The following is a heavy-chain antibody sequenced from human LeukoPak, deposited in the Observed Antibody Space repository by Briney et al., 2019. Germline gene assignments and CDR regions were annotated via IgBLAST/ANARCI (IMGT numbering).Heavy chain of an antibody. J-gene: IGHJ4*02. D-gene: IGHD6-19*01. CDR1: GVSISSYY. Sequence: SESLSLTCTVSGVSISSYYWSWIRQPPGKGLEWVGYIYYSGSTNYNPSLKSRVTISVGTAKNQFSLKLSSVTAADTAVYYCARDIRGWYKSGGYYFDYWGQGTLVTVSS. CDR3: ARDIRGWYKSGGYYFDY. CDR2: IYYSGST. V-gene: IGHV4-59*12.